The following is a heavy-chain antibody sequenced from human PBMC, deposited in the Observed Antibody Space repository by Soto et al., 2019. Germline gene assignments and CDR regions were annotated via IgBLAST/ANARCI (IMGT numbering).Heavy chain of an antibody. D-gene: IGHD5-12*01. CDR1: GGTFSSYA. CDR2: IIPIFGTA. Sequence: GASVKVSCKASGGTFSSYAISWVRQAPGQGLEWMGGIIPIFGTANYAQKFQGRVTITADESTSTAYMELSSLRSEDTAVYYCARSNLKPLPNLLGGGEWLPKSGYYSSAMDVWGQGTTVTVSS. CDR3: ARSNLKPLPNLLGGGEWLPKSGYYSSAMDV. J-gene: IGHJ6*02. V-gene: IGHV1-69*13.